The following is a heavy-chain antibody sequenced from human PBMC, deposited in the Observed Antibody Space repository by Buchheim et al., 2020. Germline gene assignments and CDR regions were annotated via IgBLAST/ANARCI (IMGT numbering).Heavy chain of an antibody. CDR2: ISYSGTT. J-gene: IGHJ4*02. V-gene: IGHV4-39*01. CDR3: ARRSGNYYGDY. Sequence: QLQLQESGPGLVKPSETLSLTCTVSGGSINSGYYWGWIRQPPGRGLEWIGSISYSGTTYYNSSLKSRVTISVQTSKNQFSLKLSSVTAADTAVYYCARRSGNYYGDYWGQGTL. CDR1: GGSINSGYY. D-gene: IGHD1-26*01.